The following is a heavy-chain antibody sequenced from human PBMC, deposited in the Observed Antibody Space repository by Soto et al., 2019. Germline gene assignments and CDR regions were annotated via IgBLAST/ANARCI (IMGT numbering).Heavy chain of an antibody. J-gene: IGHJ6*03. CDR2: SNDSGDI. D-gene: IGHD3-10*01. CDR1: GGSFSGYQ. V-gene: IGHV4-34*01. CDR3: ARGLILWFGELSRRGGYYYYMDV. Sequence: QVQLQQWGAGLLKPSETLSLTCAVYGGSFSGYQWSWIRQTPGKGLEWIGGSNDSGDINYNPSHKSGDTILVDSPKNLISLRLSSVPAADTAVYYGARGLILWFGELSRRGGYYYYMDVWGKGTTVTVSS.